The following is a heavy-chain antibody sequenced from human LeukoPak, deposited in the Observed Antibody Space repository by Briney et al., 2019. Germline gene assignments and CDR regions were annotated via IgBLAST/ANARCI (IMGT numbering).Heavy chain of an antibody. Sequence: PGGSLRLSCAAPGFSFSSYSINWVRQAPGKGLEWVAVISSEGTNKYYADSVKGRTTISRDNSKNTLYLQMNSLRAEDTAVYYCAREGYSSGWQKTYYFDYWGQGTLVTVSS. V-gene: IGHV3-30-3*01. J-gene: IGHJ4*02. CDR2: ISSEGTNK. CDR3: AREGYSSGWQKTYYFDY. CDR1: GFSFSSYS. D-gene: IGHD6-19*01.